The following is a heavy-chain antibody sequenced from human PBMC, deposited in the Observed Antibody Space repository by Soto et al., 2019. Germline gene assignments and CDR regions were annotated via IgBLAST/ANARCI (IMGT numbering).Heavy chain of an antibody. CDR3: AREMAEDTAMAHYYYYGMDV. Sequence: QVQLVQSGAEVKKPGASVQVSCKASGYTFTSYGISWVRQAPGQGLEWMGWISDYNGNTNYAQKLQGRVTMTTDTSTSTAYMELRSLRSDDTAVYYCAREMAEDTAMAHYYYYGMDVWGQGTTVTVSS. V-gene: IGHV1-18*01. CDR2: ISDYNGNT. CDR1: GYTFTSYG. D-gene: IGHD5-18*01. J-gene: IGHJ6*02.